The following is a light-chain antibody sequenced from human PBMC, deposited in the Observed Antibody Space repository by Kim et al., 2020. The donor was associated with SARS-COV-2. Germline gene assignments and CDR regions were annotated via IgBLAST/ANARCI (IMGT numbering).Light chain of an antibody. CDR2: DTF. V-gene: IGLV7-46*02. CDR3: LLSLGAAGGVI. Sequence: GTVTLAGSSRIGQVTSAKYPYWFQQRPGQAPRTLIYDTFTKPPWTPARFSGSVLGGKAVLTLFGARPEDEADYYCLLSLGAAGGVIFGGGTQLTVL. CDR1: IGQVTSAKY. J-gene: IGLJ2*01.